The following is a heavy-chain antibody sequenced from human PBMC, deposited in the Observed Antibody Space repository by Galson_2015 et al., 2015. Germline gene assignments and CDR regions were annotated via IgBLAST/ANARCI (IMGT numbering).Heavy chain of an antibody. J-gene: IGHJ4*02. D-gene: IGHD3-10*01. CDR3: ARETSATGFGDH. CDR1: GYTFSNYH. Sequence: CKASGYTFSNYHIHWVRQAPGQGLEWMGIVTPGSGATSYAEKFQGRVIMTGDMSTTTAFLELSSLRSDDTALYYCARETSATGFGDHWGQGTLVTVSS. V-gene: IGHV1-46*01. CDR2: VTPGSGAT.